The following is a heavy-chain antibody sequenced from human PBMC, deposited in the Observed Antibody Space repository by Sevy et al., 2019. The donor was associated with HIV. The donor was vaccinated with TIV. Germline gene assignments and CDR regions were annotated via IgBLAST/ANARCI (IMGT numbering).Heavy chain of an antibody. D-gene: IGHD3-10*01. J-gene: IGHJ5*02. Sequence: GGSLRLSCEASGFSFSDYNMDWVRRAPGRGLEWLGRRGNKANIYTTQYAASVKGRFSISRDDLKNSLSLQMNSLNTEDTAVYYCARELWYGELGGWFDPWGQGTLVTVSS. CDR3: ARELWYGELGGWFDP. CDR1: GFSFSDYN. V-gene: IGHV3-72*01. CDR2: RGNKANIYTT.